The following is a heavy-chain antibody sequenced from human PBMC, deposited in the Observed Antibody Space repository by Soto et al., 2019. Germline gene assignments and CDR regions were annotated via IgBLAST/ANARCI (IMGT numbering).Heavy chain of an antibody. D-gene: IGHD2-2*01. Sequence: GGSLRLSCAASGFTFRNYWMHWVRQSPGKGLVWVSHTNRDGNSTTYADSVKGRFTVSRDNAKNTLYLQINSLRAEDKAGYYCGRGCGSSSCYAWFDPLGPGNPGHRLL. J-gene: IGHJ5*02. V-gene: IGHV3-74*03. CDR1: GFTFRNYW. CDR2: TNRDGNST. CDR3: GRGCGSSSCYAWFDP.